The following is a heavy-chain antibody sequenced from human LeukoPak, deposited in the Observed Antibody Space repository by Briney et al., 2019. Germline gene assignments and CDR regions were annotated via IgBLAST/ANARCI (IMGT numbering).Heavy chain of an antibody. D-gene: IGHD3-3*01. CDR3: ARKRSGYYDY. CDR2: INHSGST. J-gene: IGHJ4*02. V-gene: IGHV4-34*01. Sequence: SETLSLTCAVYGGSFSGYYWSWIRQPPGKGLEWIGEINHSGSTNYNPSLKSRVTISVDTSKNQFSRKLSSVTAADTAVYYCARKRSGYYDYWGQGTLVTVPS. CDR1: GGSFSGYY.